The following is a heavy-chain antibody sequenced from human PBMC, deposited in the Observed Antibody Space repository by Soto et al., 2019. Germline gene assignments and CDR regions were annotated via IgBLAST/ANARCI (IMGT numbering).Heavy chain of an antibody. CDR1: GGSISSGGYY. CDR3: ARGSGWLFFDY. J-gene: IGHJ4*02. D-gene: IGHD6-19*01. Sequence: PSETLSLTCTVSGGSISSGGYYWSWIRQHPGKGLEWIGYIYYSGSTYYNPSLKSRVTISVDTSKNQFSLKLSSVTAADTVVYYCARGSGWLFFDYWGQGTLVTVSS. CDR2: IYYSGST. V-gene: IGHV4-31*03.